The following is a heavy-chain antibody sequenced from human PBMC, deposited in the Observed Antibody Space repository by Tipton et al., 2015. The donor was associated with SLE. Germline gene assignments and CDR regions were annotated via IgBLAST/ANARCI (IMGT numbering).Heavy chain of an antibody. CDR1: GGSISSSSYY. Sequence: TLSLTCTVPGGSISSSSYYWGWIRQPPGKGLEWIGSIYYSGSTYYNPSLKSRVTISVDTSKNQFSLKLSSVTAADTAVYYCARHPEGAAFDIWGQGTMVTVSS. V-gene: IGHV4-39*01. CDR3: ARHPEGAAFDI. D-gene: IGHD3-16*01. J-gene: IGHJ3*02. CDR2: IYYSGST.